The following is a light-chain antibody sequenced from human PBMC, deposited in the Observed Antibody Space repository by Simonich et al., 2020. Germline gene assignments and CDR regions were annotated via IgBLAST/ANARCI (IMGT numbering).Light chain of an antibody. CDR3: CSYAGSYIWV. J-gene: IGLJ3*02. V-gene: IGLV2-11*01. Sequence: QSALTQPPSVSGSPGQSVTISCTGTSSDVGSYNRVSWYQQPPGTAPKLMIYDVSKRPSGVPDRFSGSKSGNTASLTISGLQAEDEADYYCCSYAGSYIWVFGGGTKLTVL. CDR1: SSDVGSYNR. CDR2: DVS.